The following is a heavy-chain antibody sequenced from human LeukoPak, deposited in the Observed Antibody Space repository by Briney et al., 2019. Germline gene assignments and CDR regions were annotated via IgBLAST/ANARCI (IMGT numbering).Heavy chain of an antibody. D-gene: IGHD6-13*01. Sequence: SLRISCPGSGYSFTSYWISWARHMPAQGLEWMGWIDPSDFDTNYTPSFPGHVTISADKSISTAYLQWSSLKASDTAMYYCASRWPSYSGSQRGFDYWGQGTLVTVSS. CDR3: ASRWPSYSGSQRGFDY. J-gene: IGHJ4*02. CDR2: IDPSDFDT. CDR1: GYSFTSYW. V-gene: IGHV5-10-1*01.